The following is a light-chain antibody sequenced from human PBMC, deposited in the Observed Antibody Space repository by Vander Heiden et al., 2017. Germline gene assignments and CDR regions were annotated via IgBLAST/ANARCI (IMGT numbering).Light chain of an antibody. V-gene: IGKV3-11*01. CDR1: QSVSSY. CDR3: QQRSNWLSLT. CDR2: DAS. J-gene: IGKJ4*01. Sequence: EIVLTQSPATLSLSPGERATLSCRASQSVSSYLAWYQQKPGQAPRLLIYDASNRATGIPARFSGSGSGTDFTLTISSLEPEDFAVYYCQQRSNWLSLTFGAGTKVEIK.